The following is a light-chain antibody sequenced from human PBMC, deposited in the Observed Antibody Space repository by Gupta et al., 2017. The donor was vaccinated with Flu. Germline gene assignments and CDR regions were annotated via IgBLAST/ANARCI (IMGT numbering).Light chain of an antibody. J-gene: IGKJ2*01. CDR3: QQSDNWPYT. CDR2: DAF. CDR1: QSVGYF. Sequence: ETVSTQSPALLSLFPGARATLSCRASQSVGYFLCWYQQKPGNPPRLLIYDAFSRATGIPARFGGSGSGTDFTLTISSLEPEDFAVYYCQQSDNWPYTFGQGTKLETK. V-gene: IGKV3-11*01.